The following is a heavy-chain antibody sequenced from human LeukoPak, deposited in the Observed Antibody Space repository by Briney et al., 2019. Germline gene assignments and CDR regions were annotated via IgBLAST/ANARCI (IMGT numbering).Heavy chain of an antibody. V-gene: IGHV4-59*01. D-gene: IGHD2-2*02. Sequence: PSETLSLTCTVSGGSISSYYWSWIRQPPGKGLEWIGYIYYSGSTNYNPSLKSRVTISVDTSKNQFSLKLSSVTAADTAVYYCARVLGYCSSTSCYTFDYWGQGTLVTVSS. CDR1: GGSISSYY. CDR2: IYYSGST. CDR3: ARVLGYCSSTSCYTFDY. J-gene: IGHJ4*02.